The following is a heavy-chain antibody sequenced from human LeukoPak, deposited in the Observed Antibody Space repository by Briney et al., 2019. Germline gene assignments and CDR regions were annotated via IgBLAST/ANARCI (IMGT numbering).Heavy chain of an antibody. V-gene: IGHV1-2*02. CDR1: GYGFTAYY. CDR2: INPNNGGT. J-gene: IGHJ4*02. D-gene: IGHD1-26*01. CDR3: ARLGGPILPSYYFDY. Sequence: ASVKVSCKASGYGFTAYYMHWVRQAPGQGLEWMGWINPNNGGTNYAQKFQGRVTVTRDTSTSTAYMELSGLTSDDTAVYYCARLGGPILPSYYFDYWGQGTLVTVSS.